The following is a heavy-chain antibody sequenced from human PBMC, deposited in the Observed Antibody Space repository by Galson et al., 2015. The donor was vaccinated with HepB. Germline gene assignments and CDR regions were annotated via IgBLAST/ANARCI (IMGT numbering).Heavy chain of an antibody. V-gene: IGHV3-7*03. D-gene: IGHD6-19*01. J-gene: IGHJ6*03. Sequence: SLRLSCAASGFTFSSYWMSWVRQAPGKGLEWVANIKQDGSEKYYVDSVKGRFTISRDNAKNSLYLQMNSLRAEDTAVYYCARDRLIWLAGFYYYYMDVWGKGTTVTVSS. CDR1: GFTFSSYW. CDR3: ARDRLIWLAGFYYYYMDV. CDR2: IKQDGSEK.